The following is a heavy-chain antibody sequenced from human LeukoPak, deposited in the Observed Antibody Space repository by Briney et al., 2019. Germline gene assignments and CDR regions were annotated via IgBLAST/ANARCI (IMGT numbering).Heavy chain of an antibody. D-gene: IGHD3-10*01. Sequence: PGRSLRLSCAASGFTFSGYAMHWVRQGPGKGLEWVAVISYDGSNEYYADSVKGRFTISRDNSKNTLYLQLNSLSVEDTAVYYCARVGYYASGPFSYFDYWGQGTLVTVSS. J-gene: IGHJ4*02. CDR3: ARVGYYASGPFSYFDY. CDR1: GFTFSGYA. CDR2: ISYDGSNE. V-gene: IGHV3-30-3*01.